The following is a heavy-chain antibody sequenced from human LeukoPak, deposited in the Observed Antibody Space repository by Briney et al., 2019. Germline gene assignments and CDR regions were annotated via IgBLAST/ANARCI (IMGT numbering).Heavy chain of an antibody. Sequence: GGSLRLSCAASGFTFSSYWMSWVRQAPGKGLEWVANIKQDGSEKYYVDSVKGRFTISRDNAKNSLYLQMNSLRAEDTAVYYCARINCNGGSCNTEFGSYYFDYWGQGTLVTVSS. CDR1: GFTFSSYW. J-gene: IGHJ4*02. V-gene: IGHV3-7*01. CDR3: ARINCNGGSCNTEFGSYYFDY. CDR2: IKQDGSEK. D-gene: IGHD2-15*01.